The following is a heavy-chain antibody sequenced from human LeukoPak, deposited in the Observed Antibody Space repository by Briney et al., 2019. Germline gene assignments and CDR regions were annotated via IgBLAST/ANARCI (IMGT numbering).Heavy chain of an antibody. CDR1: GFTFSTYS. CDR3: ARRFDV. CDR2: ISSSGSVI. V-gene: IGHV3-48*04. Sequence: GGSLRLSCTASGFTFSTYSMNWVRQAPGKGLEWVSHISSSGSVIQYADFVKGRFTISRDNAKNSLSLQMNSLRAEDTAIYYCARRFDVWGKGTTVTVSS. J-gene: IGHJ6*04.